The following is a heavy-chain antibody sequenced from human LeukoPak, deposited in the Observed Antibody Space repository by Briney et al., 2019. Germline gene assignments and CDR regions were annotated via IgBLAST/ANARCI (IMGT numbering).Heavy chain of an antibody. V-gene: IGHV3-53*01. Sequence: PGGSLRLSCAASGFTVSSNYMSWVRQAPGKGLERVSLIYSGGSTFYADSVKGRFTISRDNSKNTLFLQMNNLRAEDTAVYYCARDLGTYYAIGYWGQGTLVTVSS. CDR2: IYSGGST. CDR3: ARDLGTYYAIGY. CDR1: GFTVSSNY. J-gene: IGHJ4*02. D-gene: IGHD1-26*01.